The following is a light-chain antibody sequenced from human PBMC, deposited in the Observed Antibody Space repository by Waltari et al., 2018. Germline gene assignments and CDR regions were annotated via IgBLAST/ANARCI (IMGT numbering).Light chain of an antibody. CDR1: SSVVGSYHL. V-gene: IGLV2-23*02. CDR3: CSYAGSSTFNWV. CDR2: EVS. J-gene: IGLJ3*02. Sequence: QSAPPHPASVPGSPGQSITISCPGTSSVVGSYHLVSWSQQHPGKAPKLMIYEVSKRPSGVSKRFSGSKSGNTASLTISGLQAEDEADYYCCSYAGSSTFNWVFGGGTKLTVL.